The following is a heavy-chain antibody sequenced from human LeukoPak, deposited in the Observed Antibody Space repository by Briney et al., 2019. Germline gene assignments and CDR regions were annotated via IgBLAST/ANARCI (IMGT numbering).Heavy chain of an antibody. J-gene: IGHJ4*02. CDR1: GFTISSYW. V-gene: IGHV3-74*01. Sequence: PGGSLRLSCAASGFTISSYWMHWVRQPPGKGLVWVSRINSDGSSTSYADSVKGRFTISRDNAKNTLYLQMNSLRAGDTAVYYCARDNYGDYGLKYWGQGTLVTVSS. CDR3: ARDNYGDYGLKY. D-gene: IGHD4-17*01. CDR2: INSDGSST.